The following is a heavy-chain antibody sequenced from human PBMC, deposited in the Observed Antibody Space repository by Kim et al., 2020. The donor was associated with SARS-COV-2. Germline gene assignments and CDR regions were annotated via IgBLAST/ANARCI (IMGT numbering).Heavy chain of an antibody. CDR3: ATHLGVGEHNYSYYGMDV. CDR1: GYSFTSYW. Sequence: GESLKISCKGSGYSFTSYWISWVRQMPGKGLEWMGRIDPSDSYTNYSPSFQGHVTISADKSISTAYLQWSSLKASDTAMYYCATHLGVGEHNYSYYGMDVWGQGTTVTVSS. CDR2: IDPSDSYT. D-gene: IGHD1-26*01. V-gene: IGHV5-10-1*01. J-gene: IGHJ6*02.